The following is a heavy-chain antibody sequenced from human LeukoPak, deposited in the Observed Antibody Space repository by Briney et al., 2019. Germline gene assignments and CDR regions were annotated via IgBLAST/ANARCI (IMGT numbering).Heavy chain of an antibody. CDR3: AGGEGYSYGYEIFDY. V-gene: IGHV1-69*01. J-gene: IGHJ4*02. Sequence: GSSVKVSCKASGGTFSSYAISWVRQAPGQGLEWMGGIIPIFGTANYAQKFQGRVTITADESTSTAYMELSSLRSEDTAVYYCAGGEGYSYGYEIFDYWGQGTLVTVSS. CDR2: IIPIFGTA. D-gene: IGHD5-18*01. CDR1: GGTFSSYA.